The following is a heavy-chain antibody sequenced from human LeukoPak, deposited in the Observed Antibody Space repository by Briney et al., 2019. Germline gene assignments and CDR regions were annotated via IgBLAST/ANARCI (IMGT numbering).Heavy chain of an antibody. V-gene: IGHV1-2*02. D-gene: IGHD2-15*01. CDR1: GYTFTGYY. CDR2: INPNSGGT. Sequence: GASVKVSCKASGYTFTGYYMHWVRQAPGQGLEWMGWINPNSGGTNYAQKFQGRVTMTRDTSISTAYMELSRLRSDDTAVYYCARGEWRAATPKDSGSTGDYWGQGTLVTVSS. J-gene: IGHJ4*02. CDR3: ARGEWRAATPKDSGSTGDY.